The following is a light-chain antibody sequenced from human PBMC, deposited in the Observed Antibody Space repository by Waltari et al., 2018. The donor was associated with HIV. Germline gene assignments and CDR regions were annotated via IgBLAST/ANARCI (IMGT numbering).Light chain of an antibody. J-gene: IGLJ2*01. CDR2: ASN. V-gene: IGLV1-44*01. CDR3: ASWDDSLNGRGL. CDR1: SSNIGSNT. Sequence: QSVLTQPPSVSGTPGQRVTIPCSGSSSNIGSNTVNWYQQLPGTAPKLLIYASNQRPSGVPDRFSGSRSGTSAFLVISGLQSEDEADYYCASWDDSLNGRGLFGGGTKLTVL.